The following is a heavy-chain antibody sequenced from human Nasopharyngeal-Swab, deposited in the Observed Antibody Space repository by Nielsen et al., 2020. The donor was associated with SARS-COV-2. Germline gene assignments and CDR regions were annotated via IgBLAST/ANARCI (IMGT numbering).Heavy chain of an antibody. Sequence: SVKVSCKASGGTFSSYAISWVRQAPGQGLEWMGGIIPILGIANYAQKFQGRVTITADKSTSTAYMELSSLRSEDTAVYYCARERAYSSGLNWFDPWGQGALVTVSS. CDR1: GGTFSSYA. J-gene: IGHJ5*02. V-gene: IGHV1-69*10. D-gene: IGHD6-19*01. CDR2: IIPILGIA. CDR3: ARERAYSSGLNWFDP.